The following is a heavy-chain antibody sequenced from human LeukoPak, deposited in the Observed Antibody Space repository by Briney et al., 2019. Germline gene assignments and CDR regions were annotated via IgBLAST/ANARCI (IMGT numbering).Heavy chain of an antibody. V-gene: IGHV1-69*05. CDR1: GGTFSSYA. CDR3: ASTGTLGYCSSTSCFDDAFDI. Sequence: SVKVSCKASGGTFSSYAISWVRQAPGQGLEWMGGIIPIFGTANYAQKFQGRVTITTDESTSTAYMELSSLRSEDTAVYYCASTGTLGYCSSTSCFDDAFDIWGQGTMVTVSS. D-gene: IGHD2-2*01. J-gene: IGHJ3*02. CDR2: IIPIFGTA.